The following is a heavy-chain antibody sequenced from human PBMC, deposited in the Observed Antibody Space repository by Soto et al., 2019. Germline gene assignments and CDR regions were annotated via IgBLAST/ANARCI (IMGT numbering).Heavy chain of an antibody. CDR3: ASFSPRRPDTAMAEQPS. V-gene: IGHV4-31*03. J-gene: IGHJ4*02. D-gene: IGHD5-18*01. CDR1: GGSISSGGYY. CDR2: IYYSGST. Sequence: SETLSLTCTVSGGSISSGGYYWSWIRQHPGKGLEWIGYIYYSGSTYYNPSLKSRVTISVDTSKNQFSLKLSSVTAADTAVYYCASFSPRRPDTAMAEQPSWGQGTLVTVSS.